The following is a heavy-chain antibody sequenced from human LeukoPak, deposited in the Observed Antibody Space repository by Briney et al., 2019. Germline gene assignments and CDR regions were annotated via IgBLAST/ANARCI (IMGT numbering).Heavy chain of an antibody. CDR1: GGSISSYY. V-gene: IGHV4-4*07. J-gene: IGHJ6*02. Sequence: ASETPSLTCTVSGGSISSYYWSWIRQPAGKGLEWIGRIYTSGSTNYNPSLKSRVTMSVDTSKNQFSLKLSSVTAADTAVYYCARDVMTTVWPYDYYYGMDVWGQGTTVTVSS. CDR2: IYTSGST. CDR3: ARDVMTTVWPYDYYYGMDV. D-gene: IGHD4-11*01.